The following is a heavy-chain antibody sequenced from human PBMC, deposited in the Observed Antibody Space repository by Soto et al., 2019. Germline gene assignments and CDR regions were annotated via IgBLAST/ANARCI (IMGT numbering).Heavy chain of an antibody. CDR2: INPTSGAT. J-gene: IGHJ4*02. CDR1: GYTFAAFF. V-gene: IGHV1-2*02. D-gene: IGHD4-17*01. Sequence: QVQLVQSGAEVKKPGASVKVSCKTSGYTFAAFFIHWIRQAPGQGLEWMGWINPTSGATVSAQKFQDRVTMTRDTSISTAYMELRGLKSDDTAVYYCTRDPDYGDYWGYFFDYWRQGTPVSVSS. CDR3: TRDPDYGDYWGYFFDY.